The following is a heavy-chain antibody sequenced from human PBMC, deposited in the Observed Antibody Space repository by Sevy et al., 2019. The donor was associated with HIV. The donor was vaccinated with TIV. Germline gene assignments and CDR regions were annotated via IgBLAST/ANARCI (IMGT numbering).Heavy chain of an antibody. D-gene: IGHD6-19*01. CDR1: GFTFNNYA. CDR3: AKDGGGWYTSGWYYFDY. V-gene: IGHV3-23*01. Sequence: GESLKISCAASGFTFNNYAMSWVRQAPGKGLEWVSTISGGGVNTYYADSVKGRFTISRDNSKNTLYLRVSSLRAEDTAVYYCAKDGGGWYTSGWYYFDYWGQGALVTVSS. CDR2: ISGGGVNT. J-gene: IGHJ4*02.